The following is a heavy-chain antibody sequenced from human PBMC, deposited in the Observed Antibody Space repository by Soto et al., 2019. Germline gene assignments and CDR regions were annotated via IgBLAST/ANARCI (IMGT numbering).Heavy chain of an antibody. CDR1: GFSLTTRGVG. V-gene: IGHV2-5*02. J-gene: IGHJ5*02. D-gene: IGHD3-16*01. CDR2: IYWDDDK. Sequence: QITLKESGPTLVKPTQTLTLTCTFSGFSLTTRGVGVGWIRQPPGKALECLALIYWDDDKRYSPSLQSRLSIYKDTSKDQVVLTMNNVDPVDTATYYCAQIPNYYQYDWFDPWGQGTLVSVSS. CDR3: AQIPNYYQYDWFDP.